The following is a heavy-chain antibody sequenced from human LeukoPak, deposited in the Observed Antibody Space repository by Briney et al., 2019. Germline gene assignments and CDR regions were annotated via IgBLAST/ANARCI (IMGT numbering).Heavy chain of an antibody. V-gene: IGHV1-2*04. J-gene: IGHJ4*02. CDR2: INPNSGGT. Sequence: ASVKVSCKASGYTFTGYYMHWVRQAPGQGLEWMGWINPNSGGTNYAQKFQGWVTMTRDTSISTAYMELSRLRSDDTGVYYCARYYYDSSGYYHFDYWGQGTLVTVSS. D-gene: IGHD3-22*01. CDR1: GYTFTGYY. CDR3: ARYYYDSSGYYHFDY.